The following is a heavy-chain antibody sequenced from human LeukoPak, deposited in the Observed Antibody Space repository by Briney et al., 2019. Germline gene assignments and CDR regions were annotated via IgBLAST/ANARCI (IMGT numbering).Heavy chain of an antibody. D-gene: IGHD6-13*01. Sequence: GGSLRLSCAASGFTFSSYSMNWVRQAPGKGLEWVSSISSSSIYIYYADSVKGRFTISRDNAKNTLYLQMNSLRAEDTAVYYCARFIAAPYYFDYWGRGTLVTVSS. CDR3: ARFIAAPYYFDY. CDR1: GFTFSSYS. CDR2: ISSSSIYI. J-gene: IGHJ4*02. V-gene: IGHV3-21*01.